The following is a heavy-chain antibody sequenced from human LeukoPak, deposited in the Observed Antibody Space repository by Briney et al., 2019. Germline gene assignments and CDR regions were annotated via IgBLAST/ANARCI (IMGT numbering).Heavy chain of an antibody. CDR2: IYHSGST. V-gene: IGHV4-39*07. CDR3: ANQRIDYDILTGYDPYYFDY. Sequence: SETLSLTCTVSGGSISSYYWGWIRQPPGKGLEWIGSIYHSGSTYYNPSLKSRVTISVDTSKNQFSLKLSSVTAADTAVYYCANQRIDYDILTGYDPYYFDYWGQGTLVTVSS. J-gene: IGHJ4*02. CDR1: GGSISSYY. D-gene: IGHD3-9*01.